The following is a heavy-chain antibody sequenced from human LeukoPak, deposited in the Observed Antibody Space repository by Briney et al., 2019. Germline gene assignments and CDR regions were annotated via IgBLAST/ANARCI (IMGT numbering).Heavy chain of an antibody. CDR2: INHSGST. CDR3: ARVPKTYGSGSYYPY. J-gene: IGHJ4*02. D-gene: IGHD3-10*01. Sequence: SETLSLTCAVYGGSFSVYYWSWIRQPPGKGLEWIGEINHSGSTNYNPSLKSRVTISVDTSKNQFSLKLSSVTAADTAVYYCARVPKTYGSGSYYPYWGQGTLVTVSS. CDR1: GGSFSVYY. V-gene: IGHV4-34*01.